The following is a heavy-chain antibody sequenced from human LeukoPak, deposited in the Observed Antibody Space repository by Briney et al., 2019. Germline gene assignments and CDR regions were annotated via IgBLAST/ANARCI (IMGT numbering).Heavy chain of an antibody. J-gene: IGHJ3*02. CDR1: GGSISSGGYY. V-gene: IGHV4-31*03. CDR3: ARDLRDAFDI. CDR2: IYYSGST. Sequence: SETLSLTCTVSGGSISSGGYYWSWIRQHPGKGLEWIGYIYYSGSTYYNPSLKSRVTISVDMSKNQFSLKLSSVTAADTAVYYCARDLRDAFDIWGQGTMVTVSS.